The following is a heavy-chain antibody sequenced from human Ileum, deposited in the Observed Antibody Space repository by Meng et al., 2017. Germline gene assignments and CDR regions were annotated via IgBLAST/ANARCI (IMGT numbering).Heavy chain of an antibody. D-gene: IGHD6-19*01. CDR3: ARDIPSSGWVY. CDR2: IIPILGIA. J-gene: IGHJ4*02. CDR1: GGTFSSYT. V-gene: IGHV1-69*04. Sequence: SVKVSCKASGGTFSSYTISWVRQAPGQGLEWMGRIIPILGIANYAQKFQGRVTITADKSTSTAYMELSSLRSEDTAVYYCARDIPSSGWVYWGQGTRVTCAS.